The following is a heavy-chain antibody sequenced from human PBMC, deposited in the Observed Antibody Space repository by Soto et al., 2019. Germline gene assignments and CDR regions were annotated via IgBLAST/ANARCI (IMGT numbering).Heavy chain of an antibody. CDR1: GYTFTRYT. CDR2: INPDNGNT. Sequence: GASVKVSCKASGYTFTRYTMNWVRQAPGQRLEWMGWINPDNGNTKCSQKFQDRVIITRDTSASTAYMDLSSLRSEDTAVYYCARCIATAQLDPWGQGTLVTVSS. J-gene: IGHJ5*02. D-gene: IGHD2-15*01. V-gene: IGHV1-3*01. CDR3: ARCIATAQLDP.